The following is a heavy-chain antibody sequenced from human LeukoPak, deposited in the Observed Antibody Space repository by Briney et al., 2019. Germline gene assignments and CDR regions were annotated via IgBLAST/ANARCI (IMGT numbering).Heavy chain of an antibody. V-gene: IGHV3-53*01. D-gene: IGHD3-22*01. J-gene: IGHJ4*02. CDR2: IYSGGST. CDR1: GFTFSSNY. CDR3: ARGQGPDGYYYDSSGFEEDY. Sequence: PGGSLRLSCAASGFTFSSNYMSWVRQAPGKGLEWVSVIYSGGSTYYADSVKDRFTISRDNSKNTLYLQMNILRAEDTAVYYCARGQGPDGYYYDSSGFEEDYWGQGTLVTVSS.